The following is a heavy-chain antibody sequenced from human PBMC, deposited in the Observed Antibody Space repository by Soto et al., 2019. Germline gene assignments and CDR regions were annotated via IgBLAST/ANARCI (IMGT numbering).Heavy chain of an antibody. D-gene: IGHD5-18*01. CDR2: IWYDGSNK. Sequence: GGSLRLSCAASGFTFSSYGMHWVRQAPGKGLEWVAVIWYDGSNKYYADSVKGRFTISRDNSKNTLYLQMNSLRAEDTAVYYCARSYSGYSYGYVYYYGMDVWGQGTTVTVSS. V-gene: IGHV3-33*01. J-gene: IGHJ6*02. CDR1: GFTFSSYG. CDR3: ARSYSGYSYGYVYYYGMDV.